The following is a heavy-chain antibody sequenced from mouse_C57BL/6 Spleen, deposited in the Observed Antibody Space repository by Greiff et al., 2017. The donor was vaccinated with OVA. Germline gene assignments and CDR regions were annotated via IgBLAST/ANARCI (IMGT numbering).Heavy chain of an antibody. D-gene: IGHD2-5*01. CDR1: GYAFSSSW. J-gene: IGHJ1*03. V-gene: IGHV1-82*01. CDR2: IYPGDGDT. Sequence: QVQLQQSGPELVKPGASVKISCKASGYAFSSSWMNWVKQRPGKGLEWIGRIYPGDGDTNYNGKFKGKATLTADKSSSTAYMQLSSLTSEDSAVYFCARGNYSNHLDVWGTGTTVTVSS. CDR3: ARGNYSNHLDV.